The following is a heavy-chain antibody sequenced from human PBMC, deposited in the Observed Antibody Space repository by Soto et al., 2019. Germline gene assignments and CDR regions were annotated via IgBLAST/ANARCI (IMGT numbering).Heavy chain of an antibody. CDR2: ISWNSGSI. Sequence: EVQLVESGGGLVQPGRSLRLSCAASGFTFDDYAKHWVRQAPGKGLEWVSGISWNSGSIGYADSVKGRFTISRDNAKNSLYLQMNRLRAEDTALYYCAKDRAGGAAEAPFDYWGQRTLVTVSS. V-gene: IGHV3-9*01. J-gene: IGHJ4*02. D-gene: IGHD6-13*01. CDR3: AKDRAGGAAEAPFDY. CDR1: GFTFDDYA.